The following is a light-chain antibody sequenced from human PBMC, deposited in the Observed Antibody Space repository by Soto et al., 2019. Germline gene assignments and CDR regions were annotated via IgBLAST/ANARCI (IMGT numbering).Light chain of an antibody. V-gene: IGLV1-47*02. Sequence: QSVLTQLPSASGTPGQKVFISCSGSSSNVGGTNYAYWYQQLPGAAPKLLMHSNNLRPSGVPERISGSKFGTAASLAISGLRSEDEAVYYCASWDDRLGAVIFXGGPKVTVL. CDR1: SSNVGGTNY. J-gene: IGLJ2*01. CDR2: SNN. CDR3: ASWDDRLGAVI.